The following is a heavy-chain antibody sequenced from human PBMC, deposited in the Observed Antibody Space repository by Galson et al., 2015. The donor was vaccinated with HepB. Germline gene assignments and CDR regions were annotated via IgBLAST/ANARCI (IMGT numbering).Heavy chain of an antibody. CDR1: GFTFSSYA. CDR3: AKSIAQRLWFGESPLDY. Sequence: SLRLSCAASGFTFSSYAMSWVRQAPGKGLEWVSAISGSGGSTYYADSVKGRFTISTDNSKNTLYLQMNSLRAEDTAVYYCAKSIAQRLWFGESPLDYWGQGTLVTVSS. D-gene: IGHD3-10*01. J-gene: IGHJ4*02. CDR2: ISGSGGST. V-gene: IGHV3-23*01.